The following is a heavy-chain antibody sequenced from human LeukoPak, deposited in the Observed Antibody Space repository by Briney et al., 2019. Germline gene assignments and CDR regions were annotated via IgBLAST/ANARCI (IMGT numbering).Heavy chain of an antibody. CDR2: IYYSGST. CDR1: GGSISSGDFY. V-gene: IGHV4-30-4*01. J-gene: IGHJ4*02. Sequence: PSETLSLTCTVSGGSISSGDFYWRWIRQPPGKGLEWIGYIYYSGSTYYNPSLKSRVTISVDTSKNQFSLKLSSVTAADTAVYYCARTPISERKYCSSTSCYTGRYYFDYWGQGTLVTVSS. CDR3: ARTPISERKYCSSTSCYTGRYYFDY. D-gene: IGHD2-2*02.